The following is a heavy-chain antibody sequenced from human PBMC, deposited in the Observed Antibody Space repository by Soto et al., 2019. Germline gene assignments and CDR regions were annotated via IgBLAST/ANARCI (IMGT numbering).Heavy chain of an antibody. J-gene: IGHJ6*02. CDR2: MNAKSGDT. CDR1: GYTFSDFD. CDR3: ARGNPFNYAGFDV. Sequence: ASVKVSCKASGYTFSDFDINWLRQASGQGPEWMGWMNAKSGDTFFSQRFQGKFNMTLDTSLSTAYMEVGSLTSDDTAMYYCARGNPFNYAGFDVWGQGTTVAVSS. V-gene: IGHV1-8*01. D-gene: IGHD3-16*01.